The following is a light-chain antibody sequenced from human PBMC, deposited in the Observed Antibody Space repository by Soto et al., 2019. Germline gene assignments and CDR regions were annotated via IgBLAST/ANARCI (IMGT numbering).Light chain of an antibody. J-gene: IGLJ1*01. CDR2: SNT. CDR3: QSYDSSLSGV. Sequence: QSVLTQPPSVSGAPGQRVTISCTGSSSNIGAGYAVHWYQQLPGTAPKLLIFSNTIRPSGVPDRFSGSKSATSASLAITGLQAEDEADYYCQSYDSSLSGVFGTGTKLTVL. V-gene: IGLV1-40*01. CDR1: SSNIGAGYA.